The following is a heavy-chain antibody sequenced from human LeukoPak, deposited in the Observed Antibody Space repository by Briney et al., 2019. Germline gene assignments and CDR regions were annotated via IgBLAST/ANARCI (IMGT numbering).Heavy chain of an antibody. CDR3: ARDRKLLGYCSGGSCYSNDY. D-gene: IGHD2-15*01. J-gene: IGHJ4*02. V-gene: IGHV3-30-3*01. Sequence: PGRSLRLSCAASGFTFSSYAMHWVRQAPGKGLEWVAVISYDGSNKYYADSVKGRFTISRDNSKNTLYLQMNSLRAEDTAVYYCARDRKLLGYCSGGSCYSNDYWGQGTLVTVSS. CDR1: GFTFSSYA. CDR2: ISYDGSNK.